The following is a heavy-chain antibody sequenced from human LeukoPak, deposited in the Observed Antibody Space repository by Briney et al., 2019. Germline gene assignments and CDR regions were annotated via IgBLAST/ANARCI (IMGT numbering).Heavy chain of an antibody. CDR2: IRYDGSNK. J-gene: IGHJ4*02. CDR3: ASTNYDFWSGYL. CDR1: GFTFSSYG. Sequence: GGSLRLSCAASGFTFSSYGMHWVRQAPGKGLEWVAFIRYDGSNKYYADSVKGRFTISRDNSKNTLYLQMNSLRAEDTAVCYCASTNYDFWSGYLWGQGTLVTVSS. D-gene: IGHD3-3*01. V-gene: IGHV3-30*02.